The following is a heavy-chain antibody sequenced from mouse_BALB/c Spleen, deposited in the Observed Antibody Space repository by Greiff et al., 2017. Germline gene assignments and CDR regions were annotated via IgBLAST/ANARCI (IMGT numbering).Heavy chain of an antibody. V-gene: IGHV3-6*02. Sequence: DVQLQESGPGLVKPSQSLSLTCSVTGYSITSGYYWNWIRQFPGNKLEWMGYISYDGSNNYNPSLKNRISITRDTSKNQFFLKLNSVTTEDTATYYCAREGSYYGSAFAYWGQGTLVTVSA. D-gene: IGHD1-1*01. CDR1: GYSITSGYY. CDR2: ISYDGSN. J-gene: IGHJ3*01. CDR3: AREGSYYGSAFAY.